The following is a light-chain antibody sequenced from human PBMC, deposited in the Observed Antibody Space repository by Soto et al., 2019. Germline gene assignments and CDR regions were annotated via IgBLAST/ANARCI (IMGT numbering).Light chain of an antibody. CDR2: GAS. CDR3: QQYGDFLYT. CDR1: QSVSSDY. V-gene: IGKV3-20*01. Sequence: EIVLTQSPGTLSLSPGERATLACRASQSVSSDYLAWYQQIAGQAPRLLIYGASRRATGIPDRFSGSGSGTDFTLTISRLEPEDFAVYYCQQYGDFLYTFGQGTKLEIK. J-gene: IGKJ2*01.